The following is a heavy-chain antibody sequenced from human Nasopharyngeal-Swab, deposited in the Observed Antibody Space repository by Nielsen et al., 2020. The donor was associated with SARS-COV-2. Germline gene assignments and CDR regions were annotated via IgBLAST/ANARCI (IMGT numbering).Heavy chain of an antibody. CDR2: IYYSGST. D-gene: IGHD3-3*01. V-gene: IGHV4-31*11. CDR1: GGSISSSNW. CDR3: ARGGLIFGVVNKPFDY. Sequence: SETLSLTCAVSGGSISSSNWWSWIRQHPGKGLEWIGYIYYSGSTYYNPSLKSRVTISVDTSKNQFSLKLSSVTAADTAVYYCARGGLIFGVVNKPFDYWGQGTMVTVSS. J-gene: IGHJ4*02.